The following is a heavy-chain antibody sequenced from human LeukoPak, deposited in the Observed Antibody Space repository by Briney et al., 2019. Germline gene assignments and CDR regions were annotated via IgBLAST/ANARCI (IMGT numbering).Heavy chain of an antibody. CDR3: ARVRGSYHFDY. D-gene: IGHD1-26*01. Sequence: GGSLRLSCAASGFTLSSYSMNWVPQAPGEGPEWVSYIPSSSSAIYYAASVKGRFTISRDNAKNSLYLQMNSLRAEDTAVYYCARVRGSYHFDYWGQGTLVTVSS. V-gene: IGHV3-48*01. CDR1: GFTLSSYS. J-gene: IGHJ4*02. CDR2: IPSSSSAI.